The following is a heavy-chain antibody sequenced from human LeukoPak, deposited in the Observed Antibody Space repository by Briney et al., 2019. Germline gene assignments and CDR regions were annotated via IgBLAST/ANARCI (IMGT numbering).Heavy chain of an antibody. J-gene: IGHJ4*02. CDR1: GFTVSSNY. Sequence: GGSLRLSCAASGFTVSSNYMSWVRQAPGEGLEWVSVIYSGGSTYYADSVKGRFTISRDNSKNTLYLQMNSLRAEDTAVYYCARMKISYFDYWGQGTLVTVSS. CDR2: IYSGGST. V-gene: IGHV3-53*01. CDR3: ARMKISYFDY.